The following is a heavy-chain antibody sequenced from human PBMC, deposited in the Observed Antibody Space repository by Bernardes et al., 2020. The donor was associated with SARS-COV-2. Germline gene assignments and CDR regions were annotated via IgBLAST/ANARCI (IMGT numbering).Heavy chain of an antibody. D-gene: IGHD2-8*02. CDR3: ARGPYCPGGICTFYGMDV. CDR1: GITFRTYG. Sequence: GGTLRVCCAASGITFRTYGLNWVRQATGLGLDWVSSISGSASYRYYADSVKGRFTISRDNAKNSLYLEMKSLRAEDTALYYCARGPYCPGGICTFYGMDVWGQGSTVSVSS. CDR2: ISGSASYR. V-gene: IGHV3-21*06. J-gene: IGHJ6*02.